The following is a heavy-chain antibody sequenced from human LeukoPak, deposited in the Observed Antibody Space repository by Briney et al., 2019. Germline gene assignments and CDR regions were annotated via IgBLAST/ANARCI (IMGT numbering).Heavy chain of an antibody. CDR2: IYTGGST. D-gene: IGHD2-21*02. V-gene: IGHV3-53*01. J-gene: IGHJ1*01. Sequence: PGGSLRLSCAASGFTFSSYAMSCVRQAPGKGLEWVSVIYTGGSTYYADSAKGRFTISRDNSKNTLYLQMNSLRDEDTAVYYCARGGYCGGDCYSEYFQHWGQGTLVTVSS. CDR3: ARGGYCGGDCYSEYFQH. CDR1: GFTFSSYA.